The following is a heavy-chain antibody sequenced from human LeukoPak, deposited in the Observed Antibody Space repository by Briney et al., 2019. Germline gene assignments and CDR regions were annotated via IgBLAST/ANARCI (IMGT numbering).Heavy chain of an antibody. Sequence: LETLSLTCAVYGGSFSGYYWSWIRQPPGKGLEWIGEINHSGSTNYNPSLKSRVTISVDTSKNQFSLKLSSVTAADTAVYYCAGELPTSSRRSIAVGGYWGQGTLVTVSS. D-gene: IGHD6-19*01. CDR2: INHSGST. J-gene: IGHJ4*02. V-gene: IGHV4-34*01. CDR1: GGSFSGYY. CDR3: AGELPTSSRRSIAVGGY.